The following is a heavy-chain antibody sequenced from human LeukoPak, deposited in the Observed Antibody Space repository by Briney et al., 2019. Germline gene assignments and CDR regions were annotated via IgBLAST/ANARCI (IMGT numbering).Heavy chain of an antibody. J-gene: IGHJ5*01. CDR3: ARVSSSSTNWFDS. D-gene: IGHD6-19*01. V-gene: IGHV3-11*06. CDR2: ISSGSTYT. CDR1: GFTFSDYY. Sequence: GGSLRLSCAASGFTFSDYYMSWIRQAPGKGLEWVSYISSGSTYTNYADSVKGRFTISRDNAKSSLYLQMNNLGAEDTAVYYCARVSSSSTNWFDSWGQGTLVTVSS.